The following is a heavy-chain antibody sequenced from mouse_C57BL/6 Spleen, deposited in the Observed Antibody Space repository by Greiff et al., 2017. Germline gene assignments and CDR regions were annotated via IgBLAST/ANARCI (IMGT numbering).Heavy chain of an antibody. J-gene: IGHJ1*03. CDR3: ARGDYYGSSYGDFDV. CDR2: INPNNGGT. Sequence: VQLQQSGPELVKPGASVKISCKASGYTFTDYYMNWVKQSHGKSLEWIGDINPNNGGTSYNQKFKGKATLTVDKSSSTAYMELRSLTSEDSAVYYCARGDYYGSSYGDFDVWGTGTTVTVSS. CDR1: GYTFTDYY. D-gene: IGHD1-1*01. V-gene: IGHV1-26*01.